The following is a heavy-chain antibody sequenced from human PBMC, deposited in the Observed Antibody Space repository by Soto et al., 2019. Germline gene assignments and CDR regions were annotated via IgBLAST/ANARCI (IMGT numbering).Heavy chain of an antibody. V-gene: IGHV3-74*01. CDR2: IKTDGSST. J-gene: IGHJ3*01. Sequence: EVQLVESGGGLVQPGGSRRLSCAASGFTFNSHWMHWVRQAPGKGLVWVSRIKTDGSSTNYADSVKGRFTISRDNAKNTLNLEMISLRAEDTALYYCASRVPNHYAFDVWGQGTMVTVSS. D-gene: IGHD1-1*01. CDR3: ASRVPNHYAFDV. CDR1: GFTFNSHW.